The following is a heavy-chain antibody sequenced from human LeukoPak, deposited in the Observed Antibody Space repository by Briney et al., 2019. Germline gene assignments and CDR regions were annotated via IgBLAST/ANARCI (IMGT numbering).Heavy chain of an antibody. D-gene: IGHD6-19*01. Sequence: GGSLRLSCAASGFTFSSYAMSWVRQAPGKGLEWVSAISGSGGSTYYADSVKGRFTISRDNSKNTLYLQMNSLRAEDTAVYYRASGSGYSSGWYQYWGQGTLVTVSS. V-gene: IGHV3-23*01. CDR1: GFTFSSYA. CDR3: ASGSGYSSGWYQY. J-gene: IGHJ4*02. CDR2: ISGSGGST.